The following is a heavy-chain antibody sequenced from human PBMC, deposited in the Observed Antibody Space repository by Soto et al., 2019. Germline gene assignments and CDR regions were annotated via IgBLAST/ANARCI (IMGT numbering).Heavy chain of an antibody. D-gene: IGHD1-26*01. CDR1: GFTFGAYT. V-gene: IGHV3-30*14. CDR2: ISYDGNSE. J-gene: IGHJ3*01. Sequence: QMQLVESGGGVVQPGRSLRLSCAASGFTFGAYTMHWVRQAPGKGLEWVAVISYDGNSERYTDTVKGRFTVSRDNSKSTIYLQMNRRRAEDMAVYYCSRDGYSGRADGFDVWGQGKMVTVSS. CDR3: SRDGYSGRADGFDV.